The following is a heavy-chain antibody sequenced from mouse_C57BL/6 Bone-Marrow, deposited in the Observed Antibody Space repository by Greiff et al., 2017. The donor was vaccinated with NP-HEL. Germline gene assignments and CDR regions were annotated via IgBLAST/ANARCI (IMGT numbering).Heavy chain of an antibody. CDR3: GRGGYYGSSPYWYFDV. V-gene: IGHV1-26*01. J-gene: IGHJ1*03. CDR1: GYTFTDYY. Sequence: VQLQQSGPELVKPGASVKISCKASGYTFTDYYMNWVKQSHGKSLEWIGDINPNNGGTSYNQKFKGKATLTVDKSSSTAYMELRSLTSEDSAVYYCGRGGYYGSSPYWYFDVWGTGTTVTVSS. D-gene: IGHD1-1*01. CDR2: INPNNGGT.